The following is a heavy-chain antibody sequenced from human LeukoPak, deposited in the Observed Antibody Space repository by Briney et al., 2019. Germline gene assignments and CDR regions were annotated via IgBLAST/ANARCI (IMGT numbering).Heavy chain of an antibody. CDR3: ATGGRLGARRRSNAFDI. Sequence: PSKTLSLTCAVYGGSFSGYYWSWIRQPPGKGLEWIGEINHSGSTNYNPSLKSRVTISVDTSKNQFSLKLSSVTAADTAVYYCATGGRLGARRRSNAFDIWGQGTMVTVSS. CDR1: GGSFSGYY. J-gene: IGHJ3*02. V-gene: IGHV4-34*01. CDR2: INHSGST. D-gene: IGHD3-9*01.